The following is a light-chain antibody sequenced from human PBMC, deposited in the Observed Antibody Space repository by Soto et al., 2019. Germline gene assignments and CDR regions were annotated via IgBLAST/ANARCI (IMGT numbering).Light chain of an antibody. V-gene: IGKV3-20*01. Sequence: ESVLAQSPGTLSLSPGERATLSCRASQSVNSNYLTWYQQKPGQAPSLLIYGASSRATGIPDRFSGSGSGTDFTLTISRLEPEDFAVYYCQQYGSSPPTFGQGTKVEIK. CDR1: QSVNSNY. CDR2: GAS. J-gene: IGKJ1*01. CDR3: QQYGSSPPT.